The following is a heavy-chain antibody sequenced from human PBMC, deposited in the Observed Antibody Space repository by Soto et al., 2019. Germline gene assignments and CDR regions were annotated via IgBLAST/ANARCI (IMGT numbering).Heavy chain of an antibody. J-gene: IGHJ6*02. CDR3: ARARRFLEWLARRGYGMDV. D-gene: IGHD3-3*01. V-gene: IGHV1-8*01. Sequence: ASVKVSCKDSGYTFTSYAINWVRQATGQGLEWMGWMHPNSGNTGYAQKFQGRVTMTRNTSISTAYMELSSLRSEDTAVYYCARARRFLEWLARRGYGMDVWGQGTTVTVSS. CDR2: MHPNSGNT. CDR1: GYTFTSYA.